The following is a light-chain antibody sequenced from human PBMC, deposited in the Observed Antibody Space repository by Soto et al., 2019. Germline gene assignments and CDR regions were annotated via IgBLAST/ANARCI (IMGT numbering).Light chain of an antibody. J-gene: IGKJ4*01. Sequence: EMVLTQSPGTLSLSPGERATLSCRASQSVFNNYIAWYQQRPGQAPRLLIYGASSRATGIPDRFRGSGSGTDFTLTVSRLEPEDFALYFCQQYFSSPLTFGGGTKVDIK. V-gene: IGKV3-20*01. CDR3: QQYFSSPLT. CDR1: QSVFNNY. CDR2: GAS.